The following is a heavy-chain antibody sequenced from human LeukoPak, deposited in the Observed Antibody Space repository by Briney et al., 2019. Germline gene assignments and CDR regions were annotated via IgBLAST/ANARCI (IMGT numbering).Heavy chain of an antibody. CDR2: IWYDGSNK. Sequence: PGGSLRLSCAASGFTFSSYGMHWVRQAPGKGREWVAVIWYDGSNKYYADSVKGRFTISRDNSKNTLYLQMNSLRAEDTAVYYCARDLYSYGDYSYYGMDVWGQGPTVTVSS. D-gene: IGHD5-18*01. J-gene: IGHJ6*02. CDR1: GFTFSSYG. V-gene: IGHV3-33*01. CDR3: ARDLYSYGDYSYYGMDV.